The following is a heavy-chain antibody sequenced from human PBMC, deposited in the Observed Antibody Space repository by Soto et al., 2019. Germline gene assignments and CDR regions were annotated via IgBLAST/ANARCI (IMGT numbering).Heavy chain of an antibody. V-gene: IGHV1-3*01. Sequence: GASVKVSCKASGYTFSSYAMQWVRQAPGQRLEWMGWINAGNGNTKYSQKFQGRVTITRDTSASTAYMELSSLRSEDTAVYYCARVGPYYSPYGSYPGPFDYWGQGTLVTVSS. J-gene: IGHJ4*02. CDR2: INAGNGNT. CDR3: ARVGPYYSPYGSYPGPFDY. D-gene: IGHD1-26*01. CDR1: GYTFSSYA.